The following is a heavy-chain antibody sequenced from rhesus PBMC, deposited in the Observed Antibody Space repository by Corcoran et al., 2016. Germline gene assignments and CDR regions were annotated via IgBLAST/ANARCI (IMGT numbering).Heavy chain of an antibody. CDR3: ARAVCTGSGCYGDH. J-gene: IGHJ4*01. Sequence: EVQLVESGGGLAKPGGSLRLSCAASGFTFSSYYMHWVRQASGKGLEWVSRISNGGGSTWYAASVKGRFTISRENAKNTLYLQMDSLGAEDTALYFCARAVCTGSGCYGDHWGQGVLVTVSS. D-gene: IGHD2-21*01. CDR2: ISNGGGST. V-gene: IGHV3-59*01. CDR1: GFTFSSYY.